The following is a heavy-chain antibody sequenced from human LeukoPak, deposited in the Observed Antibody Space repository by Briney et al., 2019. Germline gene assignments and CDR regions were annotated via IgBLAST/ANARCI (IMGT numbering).Heavy chain of an antibody. V-gene: IGHV1-2*02. CDR1: GYTFTGYY. CDR2: INPNSGGT. D-gene: IGHD3-22*01. CDR3: ARAGIWDYSDSSGYHNAAFDI. J-gene: IGHJ3*02. Sequence: ASVKVSCKASGYTFTGYYMHWVRQAPGQGLEWMGWINPNSGGTNYAQKFQGRVTMTRDTSISTAYMELSRLRSDDTAVYYCARAGIWDYSDSSGYHNAAFDIWGQGTMVTVSS.